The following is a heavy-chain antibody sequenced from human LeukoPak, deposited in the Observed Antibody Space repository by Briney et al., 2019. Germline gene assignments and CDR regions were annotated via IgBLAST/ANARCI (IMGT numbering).Heavy chain of an antibody. CDR2: IYYSGRT. Sequence: PSQTLSLTCTVSGGSVNSGGYYWTWIRQHPGKGLECLGYIYYSGRTYYNPSLKSRITISLDTSKNQFSLNLTSVSAADTAFYFCARSSDYGDYDWGQGTLITVSS. J-gene: IGHJ4*02. CDR1: GGSVNSGGYY. CDR3: ARSSDYGDYD. V-gene: IGHV4-31*03. D-gene: IGHD4-17*01.